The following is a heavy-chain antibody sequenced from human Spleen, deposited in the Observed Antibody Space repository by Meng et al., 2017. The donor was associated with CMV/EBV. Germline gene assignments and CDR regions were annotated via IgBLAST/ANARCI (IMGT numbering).Heavy chain of an antibody. CDR3: APRFYYYGSGSYYKGAFDI. J-gene: IGHJ3*02. Sequence: SQTLSLTCAVYGGSFSGYYWSWIRQPPEKGLEWIGEINHSGSTNYNPSLKSRVTISVDTSKNQFSLKLSSVTAADTAVYYCAPRFYYYGSGSYYKGAFDIWGQGTMVTVSS. CDR1: GGSFSGYY. V-gene: IGHV4-34*01. CDR2: INHSGST. D-gene: IGHD3-10*01.